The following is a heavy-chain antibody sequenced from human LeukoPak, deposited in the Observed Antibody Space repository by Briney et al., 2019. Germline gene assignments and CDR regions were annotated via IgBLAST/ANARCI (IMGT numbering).Heavy chain of an antibody. J-gene: IGHJ4*02. D-gene: IGHD3-22*01. CDR3: ARALYYYDSSGYYAHDY. V-gene: IGHV3-21*01. CDR1: GFTFSSYS. CDR2: ISSSSSYI. Sequence: GGSLRLSCAASGFTFSSYSMNWVRQAPGKGLEWVSSISSSSSYIYYADSVKGRFTISRDNAKNSLYLQMNSLRAEDTAVYYCARALYYYDSSGYYAHDYWGQGTLVTVSS.